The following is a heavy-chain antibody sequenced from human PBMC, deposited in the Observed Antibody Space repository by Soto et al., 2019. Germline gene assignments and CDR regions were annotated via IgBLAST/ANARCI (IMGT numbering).Heavy chain of an antibody. D-gene: IGHD5-12*01. CDR2: INHSGST. J-gene: IGHJ4*02. CDR1: GGSFSGYY. V-gene: IGHV4-34*01. CDR3: ATRLRDIVATMGYFEY. Sequence: PSETLSLTCAVYGGSFSGYYWSWIRQPPGKGLEWIGEINHSGSTNYNPSLKSRVTISVDTSKNQFSLKLSSVTAADTAVYYCATRLRDIVATMGYFEYWGQGTLVTGSS.